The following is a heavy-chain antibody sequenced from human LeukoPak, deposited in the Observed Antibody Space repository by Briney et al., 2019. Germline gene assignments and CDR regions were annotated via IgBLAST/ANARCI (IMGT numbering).Heavy chain of an antibody. CDR3: AKWPEGAMDYFDY. CDR1: GFTFSTYA. J-gene: IGHJ4*02. Sequence: GGSLRLSCAASGFTFSTYAMSWARQAPVKGLEWVSAISGDGTRTYYADSVKGRFTISRDNSENTLYLEMSSLRVEDTAIYYCAKWPEGAMDYFDYWGQGTLVTVSS. CDR2: ISGDGTRT. V-gene: IGHV3-23*01. D-gene: IGHD3-16*01.